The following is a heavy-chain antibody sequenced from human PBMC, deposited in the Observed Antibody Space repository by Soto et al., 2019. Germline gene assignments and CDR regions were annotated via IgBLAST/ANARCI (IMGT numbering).Heavy chain of an antibody. J-gene: IGHJ2*01. V-gene: IGHV4-30-4*01. CDR1: GGSISGGVHS. D-gene: IGHD2-8*01. CDR3: AREIMPLTNDWYFDL. CDR2: IFASGST. Sequence: QVQLQESGPGLVKPSETLSLTCTVSGGSISGGVHSWSWIRQPPGKGLEWIGHIFASGSTYYNPSLKSRRTISVDTSKNQFSLRLSSVTAADTAVYYCAREIMPLTNDWYFDLWGRGTLVTVSS.